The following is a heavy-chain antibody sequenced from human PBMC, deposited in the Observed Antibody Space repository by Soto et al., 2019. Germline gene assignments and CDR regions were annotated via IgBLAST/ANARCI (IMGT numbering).Heavy chain of an antibody. CDR3: AKDGGREGYFRNWFDP. D-gene: IGHD2-15*01. CDR2: IIPIFGTA. V-gene: IGHV1-69*13. Sequence: SVKVSCKASGGTFSNYAITWVRQAPGQGLEWLGRIIPIFGTANYAQKFQGRVTITADESTTTAYMELSSLRSDDTAVYYCAKDGGREGYFRNWFDPWGKGTLVTVSS. CDR1: GGTFSNYA. J-gene: IGHJ5*02.